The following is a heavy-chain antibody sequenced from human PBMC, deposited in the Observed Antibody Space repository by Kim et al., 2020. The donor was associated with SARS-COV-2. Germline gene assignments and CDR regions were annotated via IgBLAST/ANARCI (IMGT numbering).Heavy chain of an antibody. Sequence: YSQQSPGRGTITRDTSASTAYMELSSLRSEDKAMYYCARDGGVVPAAFDYWGQGTLVTVSS. CDR3: ARDGGVVPAAFDY. J-gene: IGHJ4*02. D-gene: IGHD2-2*01. V-gene: IGHV1-3*01.